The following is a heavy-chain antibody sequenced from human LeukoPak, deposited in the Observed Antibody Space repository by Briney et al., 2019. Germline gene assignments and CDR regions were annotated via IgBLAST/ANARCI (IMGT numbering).Heavy chain of an antibody. J-gene: IGHJ3*02. V-gene: IGHV3-11*04. CDR1: GFTFSDYY. Sequence: KAGGSLRLSCAASGFTFSDYYMSWIRQAPGKGLEWVSYISSSGSTIYYADSVKGRFTISRDNAKNSLYLQMNSLRAEDTAVYYCARARDSSGWYTDGFDIWGQGTMVTVSS. CDR2: ISSSGSTI. D-gene: IGHD6-19*01. CDR3: ARARDSSGWYTDGFDI.